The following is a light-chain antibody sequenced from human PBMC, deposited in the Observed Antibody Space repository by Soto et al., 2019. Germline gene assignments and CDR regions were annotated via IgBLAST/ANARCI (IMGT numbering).Light chain of an antibody. J-gene: IGLJ2*01. Sequence: QSALTQPASVSGSPGQSITISCTGTSSDVGRYYLVSWYQQHPGKAPKLIIHEVTKRPSGVSNRFSGPKSGNTASLTISGLQAEDEADYYCCSYAGIITLVFGGGTKVTVL. CDR1: SSDVGRYYL. CDR2: EVT. CDR3: CSYAGIITLV. V-gene: IGLV2-23*02.